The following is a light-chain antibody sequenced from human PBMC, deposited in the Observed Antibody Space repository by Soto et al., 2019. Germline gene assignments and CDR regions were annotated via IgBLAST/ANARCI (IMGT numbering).Light chain of an antibody. V-gene: IGLV2-14*01. CDR2: DVS. J-gene: IGLJ1*01. CDR3: SSYTSSSTLYV. Sequence: QSVLTQPASVSWSPGQSITIPCTGTSSDVGGYNYVSRYQQHPGKAPKLMIYDVSNRPSGVSNRFSGSKSGNTASLTISGLQAEDEADYYCSSYTSSSTLYVFGTGTKVTVL. CDR1: SSDVGGYNY.